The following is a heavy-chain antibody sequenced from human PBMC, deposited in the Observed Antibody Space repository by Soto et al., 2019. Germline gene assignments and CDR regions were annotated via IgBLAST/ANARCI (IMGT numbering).Heavy chain of an antibody. D-gene: IGHD3-3*01. Sequence: PGGSLRLSCAASGFTFSSYAMNWVRQAPGKGLEWVSAISGSGGSTYYADSVKGRFTISRDNSKNTLYLQMNSLRAEDTAVYYCANLRTIFRGMDVWGQGTTVTVSS. J-gene: IGHJ6*02. CDR1: GFTFSSYA. V-gene: IGHV3-23*01. CDR2: ISGSGGST. CDR3: ANLRTIFRGMDV.